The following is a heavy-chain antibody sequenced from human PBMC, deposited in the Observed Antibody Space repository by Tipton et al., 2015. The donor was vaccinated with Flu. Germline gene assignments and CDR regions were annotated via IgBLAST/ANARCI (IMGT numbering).Heavy chain of an antibody. V-gene: IGHV4-39*01. CDR1: GGSISSSSYY. J-gene: IGHJ3*02. D-gene: IGHD3-16*01. CDR2: IYYSGST. Sequence: TLSLTCTVSGGSISSSSYYWGWIRQPPGKGLEWIGSIYYSGSTYYNPSLKSRVTISVDTSKNQFSLKLSSVTAADTAVYYCARRVIIGGAFDIWGQGTMVTVSS. CDR3: ARRVIIGGAFDI.